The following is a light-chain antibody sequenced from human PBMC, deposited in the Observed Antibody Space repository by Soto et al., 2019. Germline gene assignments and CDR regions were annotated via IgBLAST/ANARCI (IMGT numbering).Light chain of an antibody. V-gene: IGKV3-15*01. CDR1: QSVSSN. J-gene: IGKJ2*01. CDR2: DAF. Sequence: EIVMTQSPDTLSVSPGERATISCRASQSVSSNLAWYQQQPGQAPRLLIYDAFISATGIPARFSGSGSGTDFTLTISSLQSEYFAVYYCQQYNNWPPQHTFGQGTKLEIK. CDR3: QQYNNWPPQHT.